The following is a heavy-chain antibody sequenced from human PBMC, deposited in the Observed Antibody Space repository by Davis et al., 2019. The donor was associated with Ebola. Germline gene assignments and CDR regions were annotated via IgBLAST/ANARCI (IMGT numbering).Heavy chain of an antibody. Sequence: GGSLRLSCAASGFTVSSNYMSWVRQAPGKGLEWVSVIYSGGSTYYADSVKGRFTISRDNSKNTLYLQMNSLRAEDTAVYYCATRGYSSSRYVHYYGMDVWGQGTTVTVSS. J-gene: IGHJ6*02. CDR2: IYSGGST. V-gene: IGHV3-53*01. CDR1: GFTVSSNY. CDR3: ATRGYSSSRYVHYYGMDV. D-gene: IGHD6-13*01.